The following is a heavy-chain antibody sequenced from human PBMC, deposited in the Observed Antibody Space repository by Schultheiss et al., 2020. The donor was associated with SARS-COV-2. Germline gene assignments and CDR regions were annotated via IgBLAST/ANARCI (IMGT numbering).Heavy chain of an antibody. J-gene: IGHJ4*02. CDR2: IYYSGST. Sequence: SQTLSLTCTVSGGSISSSSYYWGWIRQPPGKGLEWIGSIYYSGSTYYNPSLKSRVTISVDTSKNQFSLKLSSVTAADTAVYYCARDTGGFGGFRYWGQGTLVTVSS. CDR3: ARDTGGFGGFRY. CDR1: GGSISSSSYY. D-gene: IGHD3-10*01. V-gene: IGHV4-39*07.